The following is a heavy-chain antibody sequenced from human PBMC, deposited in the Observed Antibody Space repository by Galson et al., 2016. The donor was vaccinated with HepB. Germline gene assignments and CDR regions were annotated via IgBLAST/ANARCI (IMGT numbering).Heavy chain of an antibody. CDR3: ARKHPTVFGLVLDQ. D-gene: IGHD3/OR15-3a*01. J-gene: IGHJ4*02. CDR1: GFTVNSHY. CDR2: MYIGGST. Sequence: SLRLSCAASGFTVNSHYMSWVRQAPGKGLEWVSGMYIGGSTYHTDPVKGRFTISRDNSKNMLYILMHSLRVEDTAVYYCARKHPTVFGLVLDQWGQGTPVTVSS. V-gene: IGHV3-66*01.